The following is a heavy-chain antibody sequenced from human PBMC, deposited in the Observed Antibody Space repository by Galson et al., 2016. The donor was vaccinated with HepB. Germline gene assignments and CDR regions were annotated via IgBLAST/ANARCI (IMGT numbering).Heavy chain of an antibody. Sequence: SETLSLTCSVSGGSIRSSSYYWGWIRQPPGKGLEWIANIYNSGRTYYNPSLKSRVTISVDTSKNQFSLKMSSVTAADTAVYYCPSPSNWEQNFDYGGQRTLVTVSA. CDR2: IYNSGRT. D-gene: IGHD7-27*01. CDR1: GGSIRSSSYY. V-gene: IGHV4-39*01. J-gene: IGHJ4*02. CDR3: PSPSNWEQNFDY.